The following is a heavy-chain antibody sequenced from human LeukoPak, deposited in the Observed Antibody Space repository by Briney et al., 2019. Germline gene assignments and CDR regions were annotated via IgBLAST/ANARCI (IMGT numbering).Heavy chain of an antibody. D-gene: IGHD4-17*01. J-gene: IGHJ4*02. CDR3: ASLEITTVTTSDY. Sequence: SVKVSCKASGGTFSSYAISWVRQAPGQGLEWMGGIIPIFGTANYAQKFQGRVTITPDESTSTAYMELSSLRSEDTAVYYCASLEITTVTTSDYWGQGTLVTVSS. CDR1: GGTFSSYA. V-gene: IGHV1-69*13. CDR2: IIPIFGTA.